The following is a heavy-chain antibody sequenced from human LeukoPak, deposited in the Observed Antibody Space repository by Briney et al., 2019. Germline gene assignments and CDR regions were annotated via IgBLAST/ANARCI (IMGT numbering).Heavy chain of an antibody. CDR3: ARSHYGGPLMSFYFDY. J-gene: IGHJ4*02. CDR2: IYYSGST. V-gene: IGHV4-59*01. D-gene: IGHD4-23*01. CDR1: GGSISSYY. Sequence: SETLSLTCTVSGGSISSYYWSWIRQPPGKGLEWIGYIYYSGSTNYNPSLKSRVTISVDTSKNQFSLKLSSVTAADTAVYYCARSHYGGPLMSFYFDYWGQGTLVTVSS.